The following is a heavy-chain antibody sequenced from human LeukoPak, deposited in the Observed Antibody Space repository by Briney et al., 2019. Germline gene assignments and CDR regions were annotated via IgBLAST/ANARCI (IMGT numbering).Heavy chain of an antibody. J-gene: IGHJ4*02. CDR3: ACPYRSRFDY. CDR1: GFTFSNYA. D-gene: IGHD6-13*01. V-gene: IGHV3-23*01. Sequence: GGSLRLSCAASGFTFSNYAMSWVRQGPGKGLEWVSGVSGSGGSTYYADSVKGRFTISRDNSKTTLYLQMNTLRAEDTAIYYCACPYRSRFDYWGQGTLVTVSS. CDR2: VSGSGGST.